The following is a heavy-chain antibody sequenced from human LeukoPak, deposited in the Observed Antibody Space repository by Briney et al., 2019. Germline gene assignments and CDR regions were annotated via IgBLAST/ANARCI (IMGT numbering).Heavy chain of an antibody. D-gene: IGHD3-3*01. J-gene: IGHJ3*02. CDR3: ARGPTIFGVVIIQGDAFDI. Sequence: ASVKVSCKASGYTFTSYDINWVRQATGQGLEWMGWMNPNSGNTVYAQKFQGRVTITRNTSISTAYMELSSLRSEDTAVYYCARGPTIFGVVIIQGDAFDIWGQGTMVTVSS. V-gene: IGHV1-8*03. CDR1: GYTFTSYD. CDR2: MNPNSGNT.